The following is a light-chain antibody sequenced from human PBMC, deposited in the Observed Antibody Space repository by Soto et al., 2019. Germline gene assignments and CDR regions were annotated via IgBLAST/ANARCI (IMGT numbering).Light chain of an antibody. CDR3: SSSTPRGCLV. V-gene: IGLV2-14*01. CDR1: SSDLTYNS. J-gene: IGLJ1*01. Sequence: QSALTQPASVSGSLGQSISISCTEDSSDLTYNSVSWYQHHPHKAPKLIIYDVSYRPSGVSTRFSGSQSAGSASLTISGLQAEDEADYYCSSSTPRGCLVFVYGTKVTV. CDR2: DVS.